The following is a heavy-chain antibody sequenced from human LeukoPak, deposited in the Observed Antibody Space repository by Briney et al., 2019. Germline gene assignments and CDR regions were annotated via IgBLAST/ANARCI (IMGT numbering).Heavy chain of an antibody. V-gene: IGHV4-30-4*07. Sequence: PSETLSLTCTVSGGSISSGGYSWSSIRQPPGKGLEWIGYIYYSGSTYYNPSLKSRVTISVDTSKNQFSLKLSSVTAADTAVYYCARELESPRLIDYWGQGTQVTVSS. J-gene: IGHJ4*02. CDR2: IYYSGST. CDR3: ARELESPRLIDY. CDR1: GGSISSGGYS. D-gene: IGHD6-25*01.